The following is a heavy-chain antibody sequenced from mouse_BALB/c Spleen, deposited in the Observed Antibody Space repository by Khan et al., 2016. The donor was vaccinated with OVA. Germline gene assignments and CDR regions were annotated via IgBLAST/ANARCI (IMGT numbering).Heavy chain of an antibody. V-gene: IGHV1S136*01. J-gene: IGHJ3*01. CDR2: IYPFNDAT. CDR3: APVGSYYVSCVY. CDR1: GYTFTSYV. Sequence: VQLQQSGPEVVKPGASVKLSCKASGYTFTSYVMHWVRQKPGQGLEWIGYIYPFNDATNFNEKFNGKATLTSDKSSSTAYLELSSLTSEDSAVDYSAPVGSYYVSCVYWGQGTLVTVSA. D-gene: IGHD1-1*01.